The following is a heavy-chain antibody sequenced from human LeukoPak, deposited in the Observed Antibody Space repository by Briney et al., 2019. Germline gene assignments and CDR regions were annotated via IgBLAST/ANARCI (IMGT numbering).Heavy chain of an antibody. CDR3: ATDSTLYPYYFDY. D-gene: IGHD3-16*02. V-gene: IGHV1-24*01. Sequence: ASVNVSCKVSGYTLTELSMHWVRQAPGKGLEWMGGFDPEDGETIYAQKFQGRVTMTEDTSTDTAYMELSSLRSEDTAVYYCATDSTLYPYYFDYWGQGTLVTVSS. J-gene: IGHJ4*02. CDR1: GYTLTELS. CDR2: FDPEDGET.